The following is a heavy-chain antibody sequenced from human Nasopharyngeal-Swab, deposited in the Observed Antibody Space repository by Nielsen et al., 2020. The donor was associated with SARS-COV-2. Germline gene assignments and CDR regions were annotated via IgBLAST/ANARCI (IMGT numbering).Heavy chain of an antibody. J-gene: IGHJ4*02. CDR3: ARDGTGERGLFDY. V-gene: IGHV3-21*01. CDR2: ISSSSSYI. Sequence: GESLKISCAASGFTFSNYAMSWVRQAPGKGLEWVSSISSSSSYIYYADSVKGRFTISRDNAKNSLYLQMNSLRAEDTAVYYCARDGTGERGLFDYWGQGTLVTVSS. CDR1: GFTFSNYA. D-gene: IGHD1-26*01.